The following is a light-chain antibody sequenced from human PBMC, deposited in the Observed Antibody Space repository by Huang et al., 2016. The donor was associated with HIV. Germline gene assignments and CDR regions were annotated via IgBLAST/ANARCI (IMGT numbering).Light chain of an antibody. CDR3: LQYYSVPQT. CDR1: QTVLYSLNTKNY. Sequence: DIVMNQSPDSLAVSPGERATINCKSSQTVLYSLNTKNYLAWFQQKPGRPPKLLIYWATTRESGVPDRFSGSGSGTDFTLTINNLQAEDVAVYFCLQYYSVPQTFGHGTKVEIK. CDR2: WAT. J-gene: IGKJ1*01. V-gene: IGKV4-1*01.